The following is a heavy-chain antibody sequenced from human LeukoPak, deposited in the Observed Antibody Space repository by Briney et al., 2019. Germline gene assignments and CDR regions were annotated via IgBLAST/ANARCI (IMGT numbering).Heavy chain of an antibody. Sequence: GGSLRLSCAASGFTFSDYWIHWVRQAPGKGLVWVSRINTDGSITNYADSVKGRFSISRDNAKNTLYLQMNSLRAEDTAVYYCASFPYDSTGYPDYWGQGTLVTVSS. CDR3: ASFPYDSTGYPDY. CDR2: INTDGSIT. J-gene: IGHJ4*02. D-gene: IGHD3-22*01. CDR1: GFTFSDYW. V-gene: IGHV3-74*01.